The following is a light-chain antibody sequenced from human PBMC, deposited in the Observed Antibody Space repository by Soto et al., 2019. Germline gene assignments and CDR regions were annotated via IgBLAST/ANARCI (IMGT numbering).Light chain of an antibody. CDR1: QGITRW. CDR3: QQYSSYSFT. Sequence: DIQMTQSPSTLSASVGDRVTMTCRASQGITRWLAWYQQKPGKAPNLLIYDASSLESGVPSRFSGSGSGTEFTLTISCLQPDDVATYFCQQYSSYSFTFGPGTKVDLK. CDR2: DAS. J-gene: IGKJ3*01. V-gene: IGKV1-5*01.